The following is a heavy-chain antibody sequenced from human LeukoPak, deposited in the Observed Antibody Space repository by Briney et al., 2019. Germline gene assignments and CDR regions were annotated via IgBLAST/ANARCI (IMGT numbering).Heavy chain of an antibody. CDR1: GGSISSSSYY. CDR2: IYYSGST. V-gene: IGHV4-39*01. Sequence: SETLSLTCTASGGSISSSSYYWGWVRQPPGKGLEWIGIIYYSGSTYYNPSLKSRLTISVDTSKNQFPLKLSSVTATDTAVYYCARRGYCSSTSCYEYWFDPWGQGTLVTVSS. J-gene: IGHJ5*02. D-gene: IGHD2-2*01. CDR3: ARRGYCSSTSCYEYWFDP.